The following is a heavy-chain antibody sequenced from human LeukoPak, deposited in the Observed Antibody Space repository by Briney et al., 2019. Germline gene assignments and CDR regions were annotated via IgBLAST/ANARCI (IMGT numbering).Heavy chain of an antibody. Sequence: PSETLSPTCTVSGGSISSSSYYWGWIRQPPGKGLEWIGSIYYSGSTYYNPSLKSRVTISVDTSKNQFSLKLSSVTAADTAVYYCARHIISGSYYNEAPDYWGQGTLVTVSS. CDR3: ARHIISGSYYNEAPDY. D-gene: IGHD1-26*01. J-gene: IGHJ4*02. CDR2: IYYSGST. CDR1: GGSISSSSYY. V-gene: IGHV4-39*01.